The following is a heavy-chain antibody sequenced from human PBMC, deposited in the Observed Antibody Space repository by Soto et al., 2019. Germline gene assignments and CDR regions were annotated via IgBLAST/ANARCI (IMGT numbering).Heavy chain of an antibody. Sequence: SETLSLTCTVSGGSISSSSYYWGWIRQPPGKGLEWIGTIYYSGSTYYNPSLKSRVTISVDTSKNQFSLKLSSVTAADTAVYYCARPGKGFYYYYYMDVWGKGTTVTVSS. D-gene: IGHD1-26*01. V-gene: IGHV4-39*01. CDR3: ARPGKGFYYYYYMDV. CDR1: GGSISSSSYY. CDR2: IYYSGST. J-gene: IGHJ6*03.